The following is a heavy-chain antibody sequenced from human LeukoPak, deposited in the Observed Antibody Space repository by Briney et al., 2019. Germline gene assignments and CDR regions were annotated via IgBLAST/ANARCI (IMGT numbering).Heavy chain of an antibody. CDR1: GGSFTGYY. J-gene: IGHJ3*02. CDR2: INHSGST. D-gene: IGHD2-21*01. CDR3: AREHMSDAFDI. V-gene: IGHV4-34*01. Sequence: SETLSLTCAVYGGSFTGYYWSWIRQPPGKGLEWIGEINHSGSTNYNPSLKSRVTTSADTSKNQFSLKLSSVTAADTAVYYCAREHMSDAFDIWGQGTMVTVSS.